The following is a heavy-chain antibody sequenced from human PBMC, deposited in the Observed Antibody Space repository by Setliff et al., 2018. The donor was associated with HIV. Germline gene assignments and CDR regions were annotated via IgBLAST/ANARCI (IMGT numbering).Heavy chain of an antibody. Sequence: GGSLRLSCAASGFTFDDYGMSWVRQAPGKGLDWVSGINWSGHSTGYVDSVTGRFTISRDNAKNSLYLQMNSLRAEDTAVYYCARQDVGAYAPLRYWGQGTLVTVSS. V-gene: IGHV3-20*04. CDR2: INWSGHST. CDR3: ARQDVGAYAPLRY. J-gene: IGHJ4*02. CDR1: GFTFDDYG. D-gene: IGHD5-12*01.